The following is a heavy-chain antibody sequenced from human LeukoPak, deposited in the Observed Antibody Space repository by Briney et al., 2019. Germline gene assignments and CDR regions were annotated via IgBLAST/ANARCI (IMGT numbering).Heavy chain of an antibody. CDR1: GYTFTGYY. Sequence: GASVKVSCKASGYTFTGYYMHWVRQAPGQGLEWMGWISAYNGNTNYAQKLQGRVTMTTDTSTSTAYMELRSLRSDDTAVYYCARVHCSSTSCYLRHYYYYMDVWGKGTTVTVSS. J-gene: IGHJ6*03. V-gene: IGHV1-18*04. CDR2: ISAYNGNT. D-gene: IGHD2-2*01. CDR3: ARVHCSSTSCYLRHYYYYMDV.